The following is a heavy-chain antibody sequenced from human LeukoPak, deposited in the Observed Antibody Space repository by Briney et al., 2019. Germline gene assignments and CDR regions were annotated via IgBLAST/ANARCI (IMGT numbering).Heavy chain of an antibody. Sequence: GASVKVSCKASGYTFTSYGISWVRQAPGQGLEWMGWISAYNGNTNYAQKLQGRVTMTTDTSTSTAYMELRSLRSDDTAVYYCARDGLYDFWSGYYLLFDYWGQGTLVTVSS. CDR3: ARDGLYDFWSGYYLLFDY. V-gene: IGHV1-18*01. D-gene: IGHD3-3*01. CDR2: ISAYNGNT. CDR1: GYTFTSYG. J-gene: IGHJ4*02.